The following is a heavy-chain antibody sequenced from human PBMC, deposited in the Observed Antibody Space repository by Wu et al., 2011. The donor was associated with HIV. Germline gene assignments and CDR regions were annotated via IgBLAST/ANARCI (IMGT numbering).Heavy chain of an antibody. D-gene: IGHD2-15*01. Sequence: QVQLVQSGAEVKKPGSSVKVSCKASGGAFSTSTISWIRQAPGKDLSDGGIIPLLHEVNFAPNFQDRVTITTDESTTTTFMELTSLRSEDTAVYYCARAGGGRGGSGFDIWGQGTMLTVSS. J-gene: IGHJ3*02. CDR1: GGAFSTST. V-gene: IGHV1-69*01. CDR3: ARAGGGRGGSGFDI. CDR2: IIPLLHEV.